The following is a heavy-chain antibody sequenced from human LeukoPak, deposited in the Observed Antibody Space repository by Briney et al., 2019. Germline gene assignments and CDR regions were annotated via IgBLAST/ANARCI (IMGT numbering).Heavy chain of an antibody. V-gene: IGHV3-30*01. Sequence: GRSLRLSCAASGFTFCSYAMHWVRQAPGKGLGWVAVISYDGSSKYYADSVKGRFTISRDNSKNTLYLQMNSLRAEDTAVYYCAREEWGGVYFDYWGQGTLVTVSS. CDR1: GFTFCSYA. CDR3: AREEWGGVYFDY. D-gene: IGHD3-16*01. J-gene: IGHJ4*02. CDR2: ISYDGSSK.